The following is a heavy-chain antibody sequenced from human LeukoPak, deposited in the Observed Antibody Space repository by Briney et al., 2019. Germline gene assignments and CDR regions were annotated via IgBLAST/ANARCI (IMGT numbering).Heavy chain of an antibody. Sequence: PGGSLRLSCAASGFTFSSHAMSWVRQAPGKGLEWVSAITGSGGDSNHADSVKGRFTISRDNAKNSLYLQMNSLRAEDTAVYYCARPDEQQLVRDAFDIWGQGTMVTVSS. D-gene: IGHD6-13*01. J-gene: IGHJ3*02. CDR2: ITGSGGDS. V-gene: IGHV3-23*01. CDR1: GFTFSSHA. CDR3: ARPDEQQLVRDAFDI.